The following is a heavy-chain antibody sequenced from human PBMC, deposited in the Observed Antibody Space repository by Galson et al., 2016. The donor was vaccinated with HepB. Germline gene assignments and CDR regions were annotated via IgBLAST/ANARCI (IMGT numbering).Heavy chain of an antibody. D-gene: IGHD5-24*01. CDR3: ARDQDGYNPYFYYYYVDV. J-gene: IGHJ6*03. Sequence: SETLSLTCSVSGGSISYWFWNWIRQPAGRGLEWIGRIYSSGSTHYNPSLKSRVTISIDTSKNQFSLKLNSVTAADTAVYYCARDQDGYNPYFYYYYVDVWGKGTTVTVSS. CDR1: GGSISYWF. CDR2: IYSSGST. V-gene: IGHV4-4*07.